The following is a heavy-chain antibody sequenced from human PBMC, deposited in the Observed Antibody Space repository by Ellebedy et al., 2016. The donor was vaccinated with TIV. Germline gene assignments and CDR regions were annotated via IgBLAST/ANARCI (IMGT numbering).Heavy chain of an antibody. D-gene: IGHD3-22*01. CDR3: ARIRAYYYDSSVTTLQYYFDY. Sequence: SGPTLVKPTQTLTLTCTFSGFSLSTSGMCVSWIRQPPGKALEWLARIDWDDDKYYSISLKTRLTISKDTSKNQVVLTMTNMDPVDTATYYCARIRAYYYDSSVTTLQYYFDYWGQGTLVTVSS. CDR2: IDWDDDK. J-gene: IGHJ4*02. CDR1: GFSLSTSGMC. V-gene: IGHV2-70*11.